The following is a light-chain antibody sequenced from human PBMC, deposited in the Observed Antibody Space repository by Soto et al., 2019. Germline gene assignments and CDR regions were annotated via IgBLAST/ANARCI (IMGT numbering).Light chain of an antibody. CDR2: AAS. J-gene: IGKJ1*01. CDR1: QGIYTS. Sequence: DIQWTQSPSVLSASVGDRVTITCRASQGIYTSLAWYQQKPGKAPELLIYAASTLQSGVPSRFSGSGSGTEFTLTISSLQAEDFATYYCQHLTSYPWTFGQGTKVEIK. CDR3: QHLTSYPWT. V-gene: IGKV1-9*01.